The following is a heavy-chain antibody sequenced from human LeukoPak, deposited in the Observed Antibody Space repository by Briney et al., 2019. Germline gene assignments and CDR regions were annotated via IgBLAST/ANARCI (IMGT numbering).Heavy chain of an antibody. CDR3: ATWKAAVRWG. D-gene: IGHD6-6*01. J-gene: IGHJ4*02. Sequence: SETLSLTCTVSGGSINSGGDYWSWIRQHPGKGLEWIGYSYYSGSTYYNPSLKSRVTISVDTSKNQFSLKLSSVTAADTAVYYCATWKAAVRWGWGQGTLVTVSS. CDR1: GGSINSGGDY. V-gene: IGHV4-31*03. CDR2: SYYSGST.